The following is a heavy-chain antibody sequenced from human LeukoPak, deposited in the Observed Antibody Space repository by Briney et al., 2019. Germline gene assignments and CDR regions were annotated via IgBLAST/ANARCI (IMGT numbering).Heavy chain of an antibody. CDR2: IIPIFGTA. D-gene: IGHD2-2*02. J-gene: IGHJ5*02. V-gene: IGHV1-69*01. Sequence: GASVKVSCTASGGTFSSYAISWVRQVPGQGLEWMGGIIPIFGTANYAQKFQGRVTITADESTSTAYMELSSLRSEDTAVYYCARDVRCSSTSCYTGTNWFDPWGQGTLVTVSS. CDR1: GGTFSSYA. CDR3: ARDVRCSSTSCYTGTNWFDP.